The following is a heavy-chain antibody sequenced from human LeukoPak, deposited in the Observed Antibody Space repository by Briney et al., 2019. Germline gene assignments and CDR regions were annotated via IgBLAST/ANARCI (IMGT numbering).Heavy chain of an antibody. CDR1: GYTLTSYD. Sequence: ASVKVSCKPSGYTLTSYDINWVRQATGQGLEWMGWMNPNSGNTGYAQKFQGRVTITRNTSISTAYMELSSLRSEDTAVYYCARGRTMVRGVIQRGLGYWGQGTLVTVSS. J-gene: IGHJ4*02. D-gene: IGHD3-10*01. CDR3: ARGRTMVRGVIQRGLGY. CDR2: MNPNSGNT. V-gene: IGHV1-8*01.